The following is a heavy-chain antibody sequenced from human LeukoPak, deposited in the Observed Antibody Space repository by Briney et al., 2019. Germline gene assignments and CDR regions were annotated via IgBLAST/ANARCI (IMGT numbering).Heavy chain of an antibody. CDR3: ARAPVVAVLYAGTFDI. CDR1: GYSFSNYW. Sequence: GGSLKISWKGSGYSFSNYWIDWVRQRPGKGLEWGGIMYSCYSDTMYSPSFRGQVTISADTSISTAYLQWNNLKASDTAMYYCARAPVVAVLYAGTFDIWGQGTMVTVSS. CDR2: MYSCYSDT. V-gene: IGHV5-51*01. J-gene: IGHJ3*02. D-gene: IGHD2-8*02.